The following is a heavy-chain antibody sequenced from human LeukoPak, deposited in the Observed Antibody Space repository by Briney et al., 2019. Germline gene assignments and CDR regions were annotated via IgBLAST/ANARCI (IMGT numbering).Heavy chain of an antibody. V-gene: IGHV4-4*02. CDR2: MYLSGTT. Sequence: SETLSLTCTVSGGSINSLDLWSWVRQPPGKGLEWIGEMYLSGTTHSNPSVKSRVTISIDKSKNQFFLNLSSVTAADTAVYYCARHYGPWGQGTLVTVSS. J-gene: IGHJ5*02. CDR3: ARHYGP. CDR1: GGSINSLDL. D-gene: IGHD3-16*01.